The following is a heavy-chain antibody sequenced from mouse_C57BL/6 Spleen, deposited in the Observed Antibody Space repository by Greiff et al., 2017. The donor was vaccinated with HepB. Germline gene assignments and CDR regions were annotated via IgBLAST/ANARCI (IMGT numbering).Heavy chain of an antibody. Sequence: QVHVKQPGAELVKPGASVKLSCKASGYTFTSYWMHWVKQRPGQGLEWIGMIHPNSGSTNYNEKFKSKATLTVDKSSSTAYMQLSSLTSEDSAVYYCARSPSTMIRDAMDYWGQGTSVTVSS. CDR1: GYTFTSYW. J-gene: IGHJ4*01. CDR3: ARSPSTMIRDAMDY. D-gene: IGHD2-4*01. CDR2: IHPNSGST. V-gene: IGHV1-64*01.